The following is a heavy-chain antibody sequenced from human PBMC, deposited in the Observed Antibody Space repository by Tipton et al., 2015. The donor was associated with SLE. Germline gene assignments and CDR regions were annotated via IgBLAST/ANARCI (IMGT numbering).Heavy chain of an antibody. CDR1: GYTFSSYD. CDR3: ARSWGRYSYHDF. Sequence: QLVQSGAEVKKPGASVKVSCKASGYTFSSYDVYWVRQASGQGLEWMGWMNPATGDTGYAQRFQGRVTMTRATSVDTAYMELNSLTSEDTAVYFCARSWGRYSYHDFWGQGTLVTVSS. CDR2: MNPATGDT. D-gene: IGHD5-12*01. V-gene: IGHV1-8*02. J-gene: IGHJ4*02.